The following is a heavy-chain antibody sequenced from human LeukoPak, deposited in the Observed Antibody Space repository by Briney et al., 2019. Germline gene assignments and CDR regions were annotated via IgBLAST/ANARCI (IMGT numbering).Heavy chain of an antibody. Sequence: GGSLRLSCTASGFTFSNYWMSWVRQAPGKGLERVANIKQDGSEKYYVDSVKGRFTTSRDNAKNSLYLQMNSLRAEDTAVYYCARGGGNFDYWGQGTLVTVSS. CDR1: GFTFSNYW. CDR3: ARGGGNFDY. J-gene: IGHJ4*02. CDR2: IKQDGSEK. V-gene: IGHV3-7*01.